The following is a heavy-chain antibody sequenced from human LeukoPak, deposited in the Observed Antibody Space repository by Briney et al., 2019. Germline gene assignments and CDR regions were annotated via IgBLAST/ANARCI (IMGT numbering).Heavy chain of an antibody. D-gene: IGHD3-10*01. V-gene: IGHV1-69*05. J-gene: IGHJ4*02. CDR3: AGGPPSWYFDY. Sequence: ASVKVSCKASGGTFSSYAISWVRQAPGQGLEWMGRIIPIFGTANYAQKFQGRVTITTDESTSTAYMELSSLRSEDTAVYYCAGGPPSWYFDYSGQGTLVTVSS. CDR2: IIPIFGTA. CDR1: GGTFSSYA.